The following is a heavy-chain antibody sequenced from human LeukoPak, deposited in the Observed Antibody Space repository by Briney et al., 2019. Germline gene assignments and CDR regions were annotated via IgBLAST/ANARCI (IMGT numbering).Heavy chain of an antibody. V-gene: IGHV3-21*01. CDR1: GFTFSSYS. Sequence: GGSLRLSCAASGFTFSSYSMNWVRQAPGKGLEWVSSISSSSSYIYYADSVKGRFTISRDNAKNSLYLQMNSLRAEDTAVYYCARDPYGGNAGLGAFDIWGQGTMVTVSS. CDR2: ISSSSSYI. D-gene: IGHD4-23*01. CDR3: ARDPYGGNAGLGAFDI. J-gene: IGHJ3*02.